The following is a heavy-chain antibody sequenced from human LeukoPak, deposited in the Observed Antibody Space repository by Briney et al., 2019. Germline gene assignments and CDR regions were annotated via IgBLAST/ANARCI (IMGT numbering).Heavy chain of an antibody. CDR3: VRVATYTAGAFDC. CDR2: INHSGST. CDR1: GGSFSGYY. J-gene: IGHJ4*02. D-gene: IGHD1-1*01. V-gene: IGHV4-34*01. Sequence: SETLSLTCAVYGGSFSGYYWSWIRQPPGKGLEWIGEINHSGSTNYNPSLKSRVTISVDTSKNQFSLKLTSVTAADTAVYYCVRVATYTAGAFDCWGQGTLVTVSS.